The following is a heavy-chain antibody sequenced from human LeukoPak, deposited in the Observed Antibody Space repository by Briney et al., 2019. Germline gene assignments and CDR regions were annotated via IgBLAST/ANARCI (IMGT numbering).Heavy chain of an antibody. Sequence: SVKVSCKASGGTFSSYAISWVRQAPGQGLEWMGGIIPIFGTANYAQKFQGSVTITADESTSTAYMELSSLRSEDTAVYYCARSGVVDYLFDYWGQGTLVAVSS. J-gene: IGHJ4*02. D-gene: IGHD3-16*01. V-gene: IGHV1-69*13. CDR3: ARSGVVDYLFDY. CDR2: IIPIFGTA. CDR1: GGTFSSYA.